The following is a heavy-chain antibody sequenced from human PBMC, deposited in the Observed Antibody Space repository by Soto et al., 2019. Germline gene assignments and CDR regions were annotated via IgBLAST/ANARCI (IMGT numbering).Heavy chain of an antibody. D-gene: IGHD3-3*01. V-gene: IGHV3-30*18. CDR1: GFTFSSYG. CDR3: AKDNRQVTIFGVVIHEIYYYYYMEV. CDR2: ISYDGSNK. J-gene: IGHJ6*03. Sequence: GGSLRLSCAASGFTFSSYGMHWVRQAPGKGLEWVAVISYDGSNKYYADSVKGRFTISRDNSKNTLYLQMNSLRAEDTAVYYCAKDNRQVTIFGVVIHEIYYYYYMEVWGKGTTVTVSS.